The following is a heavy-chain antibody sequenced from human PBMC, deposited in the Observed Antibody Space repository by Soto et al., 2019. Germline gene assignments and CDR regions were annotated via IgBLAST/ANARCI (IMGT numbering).Heavy chain of an antibody. CDR3: ARARNYYGSGSHYPPDYFDY. V-gene: IGHV1-18*01. CDR2: ISAYNGNT. J-gene: IGHJ4*02. D-gene: IGHD3-10*01. CDR1: GYTFTSYG. Sequence: GASVKVSCKASGYTFTSYGISWVRQAPGQGLEWMGWISAYNGNTNYAQKLQGRVTMTTDTSTSTAYMELRSLRSDDTAVYYCARARNYYGSGSHYPPDYFDYWGQGTLVTVSS.